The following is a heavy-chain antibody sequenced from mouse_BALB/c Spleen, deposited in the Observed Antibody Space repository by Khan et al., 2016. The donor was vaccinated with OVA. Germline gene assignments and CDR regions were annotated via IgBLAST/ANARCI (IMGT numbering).Heavy chain of an antibody. J-gene: IGHJ3*01. Sequence: EVELVESGGGLVQPGGSLKLSCAASGFTFSDYYMYWVRQTPERRLEWVAYISYGDGNIYYLDTVKGRFTISRDNAKNTLYLQMSRLKCADTAMYYCARHEYDGSAYWGQGTLVTVAA. D-gene: IGHD2-4*01. CDR1: GFTFSDYY. CDR2: ISYGDGNI. CDR3: ARHEYDGSAY. V-gene: IGHV5-12*01.